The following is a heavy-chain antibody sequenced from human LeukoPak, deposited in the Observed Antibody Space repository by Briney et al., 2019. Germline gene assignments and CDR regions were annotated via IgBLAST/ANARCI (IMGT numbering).Heavy chain of an antibody. Sequence: PSETLSLTCTVSGGSISSYYWSWIRQPPGKGLEWIGYIYYSGGTNYNPSLKSRVTISVDTSKNQFSLKLSSVTAADTAVYYCARDCSSTSCFHRAAADYWGQGTLVTVSS. V-gene: IGHV4-59*12. D-gene: IGHD2-2*01. CDR2: IYYSGGT. J-gene: IGHJ4*02. CDR3: ARDCSSTSCFHRAAADY. CDR1: GGSISSYY.